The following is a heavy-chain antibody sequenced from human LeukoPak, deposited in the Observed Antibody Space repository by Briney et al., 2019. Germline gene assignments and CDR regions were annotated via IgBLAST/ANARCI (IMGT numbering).Heavy chain of an antibody. CDR3: ARYQSLEMATGGRYFDY. V-gene: IGHV3-53*05. Sequence: GGSLRLSCAASGFTVSSNYMSWVRQAPGKGLEWVSVIYSGGSTNYAQKFQGRVTMTRDTSTSTVYMELSSLRSEDTAVYYCARYQSLEMATGGRYFDYWGQGTLVTVSS. D-gene: IGHD5-24*01. J-gene: IGHJ4*02. CDR1: GFTVSSNY. CDR2: IYSGGST.